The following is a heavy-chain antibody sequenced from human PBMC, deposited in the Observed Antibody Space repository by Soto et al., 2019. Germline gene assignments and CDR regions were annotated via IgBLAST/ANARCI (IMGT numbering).Heavy chain of an antibody. V-gene: IGHV3-30*18. J-gene: IGHJ6*02. D-gene: IGHD3-3*01. Sequence: WSLRLSCAASGFTFSNYGMHWVRQAPGKGLEWVAVISFDGSDKNYADSVKGRFTISRDNSKNTLYLQMNSLRAEDTAVYYCAKAYHRGADFWSGYRLYYYYGMDVWGQGTTVTVSS. CDR3: AKAYHRGADFWSGYRLYYYYGMDV. CDR2: ISFDGSDK. CDR1: GFTFSNYG.